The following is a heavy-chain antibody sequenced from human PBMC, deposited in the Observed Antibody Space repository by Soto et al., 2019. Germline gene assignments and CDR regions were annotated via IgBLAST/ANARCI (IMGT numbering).Heavy chain of an antibody. Sequence: KSSETLSLTCTVSGGSIGSSSYYWGWIRQPPGKGLEWIGSIYYSGSTYYNPSLKSRVTISVDTSKNQFSLKLSSVTAADTAVYYCARPYTAGPRRIIWFDPWGQGTLVTVSS. CDR3: ARPYTAGPRRIIWFDP. J-gene: IGHJ5*02. CDR1: GGSIGSSSYY. V-gene: IGHV4-39*01. CDR2: IYYSGST. D-gene: IGHD2-2*02.